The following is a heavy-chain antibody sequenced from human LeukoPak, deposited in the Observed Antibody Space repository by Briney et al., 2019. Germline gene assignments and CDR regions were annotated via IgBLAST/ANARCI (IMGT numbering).Heavy chain of an antibody. CDR2: IRYDGSNK. Sequence: AGGSLRLSCAASGFTFSSYVMHRVREAPGKGLEWVAFIRYDGSNKYYADSVKGRFTISRDNSKNTLYLQMNSLRAEDTAVYYCARTAGDVNPRREKGYYFDYWGQGTLVTVSS. D-gene: IGHD3-16*01. J-gene: IGHJ4*02. CDR3: ARTAGDVNPRREKGYYFDY. CDR1: GFTFSSYV. V-gene: IGHV3-30*02.